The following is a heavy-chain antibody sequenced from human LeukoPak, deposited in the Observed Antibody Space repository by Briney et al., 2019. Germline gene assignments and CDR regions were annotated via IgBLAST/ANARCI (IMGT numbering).Heavy chain of an antibody. Sequence: GGSLRLSCAASGFTFSSYAMHWVRQAPGKGLEWVAVISYDGSNKYYADSVKGRFTISRDNSKNTLYLQMNSLRAEDAAVYYCARGDSSGYALVGWGQGTLVTVSS. CDR3: ARGDSSGYALVG. V-gene: IGHV3-30-3*01. CDR2: ISYDGSNK. CDR1: GFTFSSYA. D-gene: IGHD3-22*01. J-gene: IGHJ4*02.